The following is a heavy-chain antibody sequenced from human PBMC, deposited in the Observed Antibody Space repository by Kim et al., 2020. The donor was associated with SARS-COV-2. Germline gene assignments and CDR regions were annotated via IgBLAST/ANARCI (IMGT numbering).Heavy chain of an antibody. Sequence: ASVKVSCKASGYTFTGYYMHWVRQAPGQGLEWMGWINPNSGGTNYAQKFQGRVTMTRDTSISTAYMELSRLRSDDTAVYYCARSFGIYGYRGYFDYWGQGTLVTVSS. CDR1: GYTFTGYY. V-gene: IGHV1-2*02. CDR3: ARSFGIYGYRGYFDY. D-gene: IGHD5-18*01. J-gene: IGHJ4*02. CDR2: INPNSGGT.